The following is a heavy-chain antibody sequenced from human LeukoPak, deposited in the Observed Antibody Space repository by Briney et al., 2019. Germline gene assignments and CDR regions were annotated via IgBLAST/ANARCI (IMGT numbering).Heavy chain of an antibody. Sequence: GGSLRLSCAVSGFPFITYAMTWVRQAPGKGLEWVSAISGSGSSTYYADSVKGRFTISRDNSKNTLNLQMNSLRAEDTAVYYCAKDRGAVAGFAFDIWGQGTMVTVS. D-gene: IGHD6-19*01. J-gene: IGHJ3*02. CDR3: AKDRGAVAGFAFDI. CDR2: ISGSGSST. CDR1: GFPFITYA. V-gene: IGHV3-23*01.